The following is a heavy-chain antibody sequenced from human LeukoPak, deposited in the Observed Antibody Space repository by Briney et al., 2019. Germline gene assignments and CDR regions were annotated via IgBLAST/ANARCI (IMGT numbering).Heavy chain of an antibody. D-gene: IGHD3-22*01. CDR3: ARRSYYDSSAIFDY. CDR2: LYYSGST. J-gene: IGHJ4*02. Sequence: SETLSLTCTVSGGSISSSSYYWDWIRQPPGKGLEWLGSLYYSGSTYYNPSLKSRVTISVDTSKNQFSLKLSSVTAADTAVFYCARRSYYDSSAIFDYWGQGTLVTVSS. CDR1: GGSISSSSYY. V-gene: IGHV4-39*01.